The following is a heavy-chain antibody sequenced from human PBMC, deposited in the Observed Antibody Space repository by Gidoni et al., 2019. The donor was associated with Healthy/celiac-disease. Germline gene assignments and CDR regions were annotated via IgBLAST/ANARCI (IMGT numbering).Heavy chain of an antibody. CDR3: ARLPNVLRFLEDY. J-gene: IGHJ4*02. V-gene: IGHV4-39*01. CDR2: IYYSGST. Sequence: QLQLQESGPGLVKPSETLSLTCTVSGGSISSSSHYWGWIRPPPGKGLEWIGSIYYSGSTYYNPSLKSRVTISVDTSKNQFSLKLSSVTAADTAVYYCARLPNVLRFLEDYWGQGTLVTVSS. D-gene: IGHD3-3*01. CDR1: GGSISSSSHY.